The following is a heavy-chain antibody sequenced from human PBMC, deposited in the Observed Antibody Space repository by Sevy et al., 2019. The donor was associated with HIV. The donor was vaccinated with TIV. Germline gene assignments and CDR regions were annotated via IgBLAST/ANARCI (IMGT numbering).Heavy chain of an antibody. V-gene: IGHV3-21*04. CDR1: GFTFSSYT. CDR3: AKEAPGYNYDTSGSFDY. D-gene: IGHD3-22*01. J-gene: IGHJ4*02. CDR2: ISFSSNYI. Sequence: GGSLRLSCAAAGFTFSSYTMNWVRQAPGKGLEWVASISFSSNYIYYTDSLKGRFTISRDNAKNSLYLQMNSLTAEDTAVYYCAKEAPGYNYDTSGSFDYWGQGILVTVSS.